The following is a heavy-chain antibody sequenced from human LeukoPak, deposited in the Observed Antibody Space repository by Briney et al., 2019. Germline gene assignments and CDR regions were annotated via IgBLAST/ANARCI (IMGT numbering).Heavy chain of an antibody. CDR3: ARDPNLGYCSSTSCYPPD. Sequence: SVKVSCKASGGTFSSYAISWVRQVPGQGLEWMGGIIPIFGTANYAQKFQGRVTITADKSTSTAYMELSSLRSEDTAVYYCARDPNLGYCSSTSCYPPDWGQGTLVTVSS. D-gene: IGHD2-2*01. CDR1: GGTFSSYA. CDR2: IIPIFGTA. J-gene: IGHJ4*02. V-gene: IGHV1-69*06.